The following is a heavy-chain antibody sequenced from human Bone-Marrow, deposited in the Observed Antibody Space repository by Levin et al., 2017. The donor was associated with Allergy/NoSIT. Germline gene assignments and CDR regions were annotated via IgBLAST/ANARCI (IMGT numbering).Heavy chain of an antibody. V-gene: IGHV4-4*07. CDR1: GGSISSYY. CDR2: IHTSGST. CDR3: ARDQASSGRWFDP. D-gene: IGHD6-13*01. J-gene: IGHJ5*02. Sequence: SETLSLTCTVSGGSISSYYWSWIRQAAGKGLEWIGRIHTSGSTNYNPSLKSRLTMSLETSKNQFSLKLTSVTAADTAVYYCARDQASSGRWFDPWGHGTLVTVSS.